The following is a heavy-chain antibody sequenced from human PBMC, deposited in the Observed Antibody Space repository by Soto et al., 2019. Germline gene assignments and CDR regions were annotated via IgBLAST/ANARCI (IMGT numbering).Heavy chain of an antibody. CDR2: ISDSGSST. CDR3: AKDQKWCLACGSDYYFDY. J-gene: IGHJ4*02. Sequence: GGSLRLSCEASGFTFSSYSMAWVRQAPGKGLEWVSAISDSGSSTYYADSVKGRFTISRDNSKNTLYLQMNSLRAEDTAVYYCAKDQKWCLACGSDYYFDYWGQGTPVTVSS. CDR1: GFTFSSYS. V-gene: IGHV3-23*01. D-gene: IGHD2-21*01.